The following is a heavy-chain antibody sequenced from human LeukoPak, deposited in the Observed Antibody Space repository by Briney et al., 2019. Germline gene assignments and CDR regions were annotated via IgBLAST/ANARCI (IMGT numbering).Heavy chain of an antibody. CDR2: SNHIGST. V-gene: IGHV4-34*01. Sequence: SETLSLTCAVYGGSFSGYYWSWIRQPPGKGLEWIGESNHIGSTNYNPSLKSRVTISVDTSKNQFSLKLSSVTAADTAVYYCARGGLMVYAVRVQNDVFDIWGQGTMVTVS. D-gene: IGHD2-8*01. CDR1: GGSFSGYY. CDR3: ARGGLMVYAVRVQNDVFDI. J-gene: IGHJ3*02.